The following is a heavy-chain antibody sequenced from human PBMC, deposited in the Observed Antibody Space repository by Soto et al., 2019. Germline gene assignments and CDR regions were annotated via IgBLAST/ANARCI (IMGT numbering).Heavy chain of an antibody. Sequence: ASVKVSCKASGYTFTNYHIHWVRQAPEDGLEWMGRINPSGGTTIYAQKFHGRVTMTRDTSTSTVYMELSSLRSEDTAVYYCAREVLIDLNYFDDWGQGALVTVSS. J-gene: IGHJ4*02. CDR2: INPSGGTT. CDR1: GYTFTNYH. D-gene: IGHD2-21*01. V-gene: IGHV1-46*01. CDR3: AREVLIDLNYFDD.